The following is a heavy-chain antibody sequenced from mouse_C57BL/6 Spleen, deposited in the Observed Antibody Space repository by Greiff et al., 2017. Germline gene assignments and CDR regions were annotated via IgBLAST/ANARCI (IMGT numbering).Heavy chain of an antibody. Sequence: VKLQQPGAELVRPGSSVKLSCKASGYTFTSYWMDWVKQRPGQGLEWIGNIYPSDSETHYNQKFKDKATLTVDKSSSTAYMQLSSLTSEDSAVYYCERGAFYYDYDGFAYWGQGTLVTVSA. CDR2: IYPSDSET. D-gene: IGHD2-4*01. J-gene: IGHJ3*01. V-gene: IGHV1-61*01. CDR3: ERGAFYYDYDGFAY. CDR1: GYTFTSYW.